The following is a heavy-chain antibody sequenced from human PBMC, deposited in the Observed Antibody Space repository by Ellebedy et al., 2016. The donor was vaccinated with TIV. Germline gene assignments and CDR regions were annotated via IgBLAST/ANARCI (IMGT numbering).Heavy chain of an antibody. V-gene: IGHV3-30*03. Sequence: GGSLRLXXAASGFTFSSYGMHWVRQAPGKGLEWLAVISYDGSNKYYADSVKGRFTISRDNSKNTLYLQMNSLRAKDTAVYYCARGPDIVLMVYGTKAGVAPRAGAFDIWGQGTMVTVSS. CDR3: ARGPDIVLMVYGTKAGVAPRAGAFDI. CDR2: ISYDGSNK. D-gene: IGHD2-8*01. J-gene: IGHJ3*02. CDR1: GFTFSSYG.